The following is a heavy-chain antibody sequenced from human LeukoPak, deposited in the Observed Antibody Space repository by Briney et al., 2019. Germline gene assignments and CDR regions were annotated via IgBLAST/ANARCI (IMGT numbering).Heavy chain of an antibody. CDR1: GFTFSSYG. CDR3: ARDRTRMDV. CDR2: IWYDGSNK. J-gene: IGHJ6*02. Sequence: GRSLRLSCAASGFTFSSYGMHWVRQAPGKGLEWVAVIWYDGSNKYYADSVKGRFTISRDDSKNTLYLQMNSLRAEDTAVYYCARDRTRMDVWGQGTTVTVSS. V-gene: IGHV3-33*01.